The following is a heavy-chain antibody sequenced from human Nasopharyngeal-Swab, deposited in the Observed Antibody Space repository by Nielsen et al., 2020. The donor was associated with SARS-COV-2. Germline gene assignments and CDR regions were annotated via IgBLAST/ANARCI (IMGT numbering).Heavy chain of an antibody. CDR1: GGSISSYY. CDR3: ARDRSYCSGGSCYGGNWFDP. Sequence: SETLSLTCTVSGGSISSYYWSWIRQPPGKGLEWIGYIYYSGSTNYNPSLKSRVTISVDTSKNQFSLKLSSVTAADTAVYYCARDRSYCSGGSCYGGNWFDPWGQGTLVTVSS. D-gene: IGHD2-15*01. V-gene: IGHV4-59*12. J-gene: IGHJ5*02. CDR2: IYYSGST.